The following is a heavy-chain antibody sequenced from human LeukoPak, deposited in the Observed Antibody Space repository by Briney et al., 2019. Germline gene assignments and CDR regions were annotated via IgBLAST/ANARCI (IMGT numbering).Heavy chain of an antibody. D-gene: IGHD6-13*01. CDR3: AKDPGIAAAGSDY. CDR1: GFTVSSNY. V-gene: IGHV3-53*01. CDR2: IYSGGST. J-gene: IGHJ4*02. Sequence: GGSLRLSCAASGFTVSSNYMNWVRQAPGKGLEWVSVIYSGGSTYYADSVKGRFTISRDNSKNTLYLQMNSLRAEDTAVYYCAKDPGIAAAGSDYWGQGTLVTVSS.